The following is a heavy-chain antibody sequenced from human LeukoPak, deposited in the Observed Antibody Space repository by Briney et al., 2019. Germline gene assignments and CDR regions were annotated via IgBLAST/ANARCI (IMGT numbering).Heavy chain of an antibody. J-gene: IGHJ4*02. V-gene: IGHV1-69*13. CDR3: ARAALPRIAAAGTLGY. CDR2: IIPIFGTA. Sequence: SVKVSCKASGGTFSSYAISWVRQAPGQGLEWMGGIIPIFGTANYAQKFQGRVTITADESTSTAYMELSSLRSEDTAVYYCARAALPRIAAAGTLGYWGQGTLVTVSS. D-gene: IGHD6-13*01. CDR1: GGTFSSYA.